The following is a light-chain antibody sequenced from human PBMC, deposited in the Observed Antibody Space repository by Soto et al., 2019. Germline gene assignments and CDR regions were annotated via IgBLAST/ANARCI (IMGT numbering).Light chain of an antibody. CDR3: SSYNSSSSRV. Sequence: QSVLTQPASVSGSPGQSITISCTGTSSDVGGYNYVSWYQQHPGKAPKLMIYDVSNRPSGVSNRFSGSKSGNTASLTISGLQAKNEDDYDCSSYNSSSSRVFGTGTEVTVL. CDR2: DVS. CDR1: SSDVGGYNY. J-gene: IGLJ1*01. V-gene: IGLV2-14*01.